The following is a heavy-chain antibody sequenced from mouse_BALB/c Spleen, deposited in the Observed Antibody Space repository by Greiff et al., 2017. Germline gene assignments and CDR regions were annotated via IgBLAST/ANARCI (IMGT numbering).Heavy chain of an antibody. D-gene: IGHD1-1*01. V-gene: IGHV3-2*02. J-gene: IGHJ3*01. CDR1: GYSITSDYA. CDR2: ISYSGST. CDR3: ARSIYYYGSSSAY. Sequence: EVQLQQSGPGLVKPSQSLSLTCTVTGYSITSDYAWNWIRQFPGNKLEWMGYISYSGSTSYNPSLKSRISITRDTSKNQFFLQLNSVTTEDTATYYCARSIYYYGSSSAYWGQGTLVTVSA.